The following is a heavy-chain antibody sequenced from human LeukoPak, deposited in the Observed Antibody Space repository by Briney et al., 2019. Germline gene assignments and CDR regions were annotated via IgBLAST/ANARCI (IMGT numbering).Heavy chain of an antibody. CDR1: GFSLTTSGVG. D-gene: IGHD4-17*01. V-gene: IGHV2-5*02. CDR3: AHIGLTAVTPPYFDY. CDR2: IYWDDDL. J-gene: IGHJ4*02. Sequence: SGPTLVKPTQTLTLTCTFSGFSLTTSGVGVGWIRQPPGKALEWLALIYWDDDLRYSPSLKSRLTITKDTSKNQVVLIMTNMDPVDTATYYCAHIGLTAVTPPYFDYWGQGTLVTISS.